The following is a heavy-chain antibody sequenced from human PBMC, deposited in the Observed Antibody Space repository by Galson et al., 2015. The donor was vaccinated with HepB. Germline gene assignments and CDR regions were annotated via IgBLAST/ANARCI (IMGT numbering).Heavy chain of an antibody. D-gene: IGHD2-21*02. V-gene: IGHV3-21*01. CDR2: ISSTSRYI. CDR1: GFTFSTYS. Sequence: SLRLSCAASGFTFSTYSMNWVRQAPGKGLEWVSSISSTSRYIFYADSVKGRFTVSRDNAKNSLYLQMDSLRPEDTAVHYCARVPTDASYCGGDCYPLEYFQHWGQGTLVNVNS. CDR3: ARVPTDASYCGGDCYPLEYFQH. J-gene: IGHJ1*01.